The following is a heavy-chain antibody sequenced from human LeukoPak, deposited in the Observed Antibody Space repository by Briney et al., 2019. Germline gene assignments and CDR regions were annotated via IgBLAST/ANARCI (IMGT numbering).Heavy chain of an antibody. CDR1: GFTFRNYW. D-gene: IGHD1-14*01. CDR2: INEDGNKK. CDR3: ARIDSRRTFGI. Sequence: PGGSLRLSCAVSGFTFRNYWMSWVRQAPGKGLEWVANINEDGNKKYYADSVKGRFTISRDNAKNSLSLQTNNLRFEGTAVYYCARIDSRRTFGIWGQGTMVTVSS. J-gene: IGHJ3*02. V-gene: IGHV3-7*01.